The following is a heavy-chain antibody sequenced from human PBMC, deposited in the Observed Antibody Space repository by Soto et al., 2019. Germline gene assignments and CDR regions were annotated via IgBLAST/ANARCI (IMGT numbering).Heavy chain of an antibody. Sequence: VGSLRLSCAASGFTFSSYAMHWVRQAPGKGLEYVSAISSNGGSTYYANSVKGRFTISRDNSKNTLYLQMGSLRAEDMAVYYCARSVAAGVYYYYYMDVWGKGTTVTVSS. D-gene: IGHD6-13*01. J-gene: IGHJ6*03. CDR3: ARSVAAGVYYYYYMDV. CDR2: ISSNGGST. CDR1: GFTFSSYA. V-gene: IGHV3-64*01.